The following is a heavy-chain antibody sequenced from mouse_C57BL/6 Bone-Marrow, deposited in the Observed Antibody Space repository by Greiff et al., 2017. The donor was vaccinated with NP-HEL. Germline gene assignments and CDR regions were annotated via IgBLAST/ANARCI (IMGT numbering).Heavy chain of an antibody. CDR2: IDPSDSET. CDR1: GYTFTSYW. D-gene: IGHD2-1*01. V-gene: IGHV1-52*01. CDR3: ARDGDGNYDY. J-gene: IGHJ2*01. Sequence: QVQLQQPGAELVRPGSSVKLSCKASGYTFTSYWMHWVKQRPIQGLEWIGNIDPSDSETHYNQKFKDKATLTVDKSSSTAYMQLSSLTSEDSAVYYCARDGDGNYDYWGQGTTLTVSS.